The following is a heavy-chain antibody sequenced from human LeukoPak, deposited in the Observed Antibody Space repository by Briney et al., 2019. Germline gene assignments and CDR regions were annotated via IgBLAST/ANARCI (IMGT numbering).Heavy chain of an antibody. J-gene: IGHJ3*02. V-gene: IGHV3-23*01. CDR2: ISGGGANT. CDR3: AKDVPYGRLDAFDI. CDR1: GFTFSTDA. Sequence: GGSLRLSCAASGFTFSTDAMSWVRQAPGQGLECVSAISGGGANTYYADSVEGRFTISRDNSKNTLYLQMNSLRAEDTAIYYCAKDVPYGRLDAFDIWGQGTMVTVSS. D-gene: IGHD3-10*01.